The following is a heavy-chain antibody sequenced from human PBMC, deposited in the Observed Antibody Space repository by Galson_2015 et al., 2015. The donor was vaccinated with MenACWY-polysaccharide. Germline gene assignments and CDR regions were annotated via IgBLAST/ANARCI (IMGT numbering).Heavy chain of an antibody. CDR3: ARSGTSTSWLYYYYGMDV. CDR1: GGSLSGSY. V-gene: IGHV4-59*01. Sequence: ETLSLTCTVSGGSLSGSYWSWTRQPPGKGLEWIGYIYYSGSTNYNPSLKSRVTMSLDISRNQFSLKLSSVPAADTAVYYCARSGTSTSWLYYYYGMDVWGQGTTVTVSS. CDR2: IYYSGST. D-gene: IGHD2-2*01. J-gene: IGHJ6*02.